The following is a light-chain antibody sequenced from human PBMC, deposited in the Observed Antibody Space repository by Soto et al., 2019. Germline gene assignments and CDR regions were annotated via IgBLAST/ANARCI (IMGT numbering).Light chain of an antibody. V-gene: IGLV2-23*02. Sequence: QSALTQPASVSGSPGQSITISCTGTSNDVGKYNLVSWYQHHPGKAPKLIIYDVTQWPSGASNRFSGSKSGDTASLTIFGLQADDEADYYCCSYAGATTFYVFGTGTRSPS. CDR2: DVT. CDR3: CSYAGATTFYV. CDR1: SNDVGKYNL. J-gene: IGLJ1*01.